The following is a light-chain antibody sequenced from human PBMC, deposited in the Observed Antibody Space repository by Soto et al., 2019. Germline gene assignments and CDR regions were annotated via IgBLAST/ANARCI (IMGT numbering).Light chain of an antibody. J-gene: IGKJ1*01. Sequence: EIVMTQSPASLSVSPGERATLSCRASESVNNNVAWYQQKPGLAPRLLIYDASSRATGIPDRFSGSGSGTDFTLTISRLEPEDFAVYYCQQYGSSPQTFGQGTKVDIK. CDR2: DAS. CDR1: ESVNNN. CDR3: QQYGSSPQT. V-gene: IGKV3D-20*01.